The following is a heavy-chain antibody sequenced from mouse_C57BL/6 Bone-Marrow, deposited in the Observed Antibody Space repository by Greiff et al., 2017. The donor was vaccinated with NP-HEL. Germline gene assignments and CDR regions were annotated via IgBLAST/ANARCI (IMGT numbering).Heavy chain of an antibody. J-gene: IGHJ3*01. CDR3: ARDGAYYSNYGAWFAY. V-gene: IGHV1-81*01. D-gene: IGHD2-5*01. Sequence: QVQLKESGAELARPGASVKLSCKASGYTFTSYGISWVKQRTGQGLEWIGEIYPRSGNTYYNEKFKGKATLTADKSSSTAYMELRSLTSEDSAVYFCARDGAYYSNYGAWFAYWGQGTLVTVSA. CDR2: IYPRSGNT. CDR1: GYTFTSYG.